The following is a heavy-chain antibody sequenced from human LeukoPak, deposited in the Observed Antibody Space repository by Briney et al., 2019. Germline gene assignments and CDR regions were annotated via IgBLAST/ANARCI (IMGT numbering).Heavy chain of an antibody. CDR3: TRHNPHGDQLLLLKFDYYYMDV. V-gene: IGHV3-73*01. CDR1: GFTFSGSA. Sequence: PGGSLRLSCAASGFTFSGSAMHWVRQASGKGLEWVGRIRSKANSYATAYAASVKGRFTISRDDSKNTAYLQMNSLKTEDTAVYYCTRHNPHGDQLLLLKFDYYYMDVWGKGTTVTVSS. J-gene: IGHJ6*03. D-gene: IGHD2-2*01. CDR2: IRSKANSYAT.